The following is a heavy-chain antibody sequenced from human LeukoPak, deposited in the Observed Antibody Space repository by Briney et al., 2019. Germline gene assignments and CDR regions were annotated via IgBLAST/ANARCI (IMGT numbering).Heavy chain of an antibody. CDR3: ARKRDFLTCYNDY. V-gene: IGHV3-21*01. CDR2: ISSSSSYI. D-gene: IGHD3-9*01. J-gene: IGHJ4*02. Sequence: GGSLRLSCAASGFTFSSYSMNWVRQAPGKGLEWVSSISSSSSYIYHADSVKGRFTISRDNAKNSLYLQMNSLRAEDTAVYYCARKRDFLTCYNDYWGQGTLVTVSS. CDR1: GFTFSSYS.